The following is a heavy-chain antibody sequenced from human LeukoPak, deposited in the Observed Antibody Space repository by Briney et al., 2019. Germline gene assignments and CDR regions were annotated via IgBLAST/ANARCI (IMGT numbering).Heavy chain of an antibody. D-gene: IGHD1-26*01. J-gene: IGHJ4*02. CDR1: GFTFSSYA. CDR3: AKIAPKRATPRGGVLDY. CDR2: ISGSGGST. Sequence: SGGSLRLSCAASGFTFSSYAMSWVCQAPGKGLEWVSAISGSGGSTYYADSVKGRFTISRDNSKNTLYLQMNSLRAEDTAVYYCAKIAPKRATPRGGVLDYWGQGTLVTVSS. V-gene: IGHV3-23*01.